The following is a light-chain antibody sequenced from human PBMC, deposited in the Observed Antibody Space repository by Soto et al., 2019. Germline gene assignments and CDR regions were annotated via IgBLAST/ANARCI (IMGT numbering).Light chain of an antibody. CDR1: SSDVGGYNY. J-gene: IGLJ3*02. CDR3: SSYTSSSTV. V-gene: IGLV2-14*01. Sequence: QSALTQPASVSGSPGQSITISCTGTSSDVGGYNYVSWYQKHPGKAPKLMIYEDSNRPAGVSNRFSGSKSGNTASLTISGLQAEDEADYYCSSYTSSSTVFGGGTKLTVL. CDR2: EDS.